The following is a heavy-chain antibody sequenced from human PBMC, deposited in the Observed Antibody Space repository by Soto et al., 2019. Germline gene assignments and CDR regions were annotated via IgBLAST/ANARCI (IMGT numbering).Heavy chain of an antibody. Sequence: SETLSLTCAVYGGSFSGYYWSWIRQPPGKGLEWIGEINHSGSTNYNPSLESRVTISVDTSKNQFSLKLSSVTAADTAVYYCARTGWIRGGALYWGQGTLVTVSS. D-gene: IGHD3-10*01. CDR3: ARTGWIRGGALY. V-gene: IGHV4-34*01. CDR1: GGSFSGYY. J-gene: IGHJ4*02. CDR2: INHSGST.